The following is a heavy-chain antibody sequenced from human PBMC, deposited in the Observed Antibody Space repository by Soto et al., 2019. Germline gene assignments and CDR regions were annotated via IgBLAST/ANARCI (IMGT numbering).Heavy chain of an antibody. CDR1: ASSISSTY. CDR2: VYNSGST. J-gene: IGHJ4*02. CDR3: ARYRREAVAGYTLDN. D-gene: IGHD6-13*01. V-gene: IGHV4-59*01. Sequence: SETLSLTGTFSASSISSTYLTWIGQPPGKGLEWIGYVYNSGSTNYNPSLKSRVTISEDTSKSQFSLKVNSMTAADTAVYYCARYRREAVAGYTLDNWGQGILVTVSS.